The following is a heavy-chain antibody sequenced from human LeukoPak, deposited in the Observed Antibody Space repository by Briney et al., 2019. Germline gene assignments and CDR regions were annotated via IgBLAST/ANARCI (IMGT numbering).Heavy chain of an antibody. D-gene: IGHD6-19*01. V-gene: IGHV6-1*01. CDR2: TYYRSKWYN. CDR1: GDSFSINSVA. J-gene: IGHJ4*02. CDR3: AGGRNSGFDY. Sequence: SQTLSLTCAISGDSFSINSVAWNWVRQSPSRGLEWLGRTYYRSKWYNDYAVSVKSRITINPDTSKNQFSLQLNSVTPEDTAVYYCAGGRNSGFDYWGQGTLVTVSS.